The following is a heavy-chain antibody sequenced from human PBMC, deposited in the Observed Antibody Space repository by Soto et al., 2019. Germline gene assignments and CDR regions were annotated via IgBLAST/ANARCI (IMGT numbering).Heavy chain of an antibody. CDR2: VNPKSGNT. V-gene: IGHV1-8*01. J-gene: IGHJ5*02. CDR3: ARPYCDSTSCYKDWFDP. Sequence: QVQLVQSGAEVKKPGASVKVSCKASGYSFSTYDINWVRQAAGQGLEWMGWVNPKSGNTDYAQRFRGRVTMTSNTSISTGYMELSALAPEETAVYYCARPYCDSTSCYKDWFDPWGQGTLVTVSS. CDR1: GYSFSTYD. D-gene: IGHD2-2*02.